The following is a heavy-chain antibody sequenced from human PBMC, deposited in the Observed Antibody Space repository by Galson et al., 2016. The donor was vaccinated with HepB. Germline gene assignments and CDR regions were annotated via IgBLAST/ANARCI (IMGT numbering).Heavy chain of an antibody. J-gene: IGHJ6*02. V-gene: IGHV3-15*01. Sequence: SLRLSCAASGFTFSNAWMSWVRQAPGKGLEWVGRIKSKTDGGKTDYAAPVKGRFSISRDDSKNPLYLQMNSLKTEDTAVYYCSYGMDVWGQGTTVTVSS. CDR3: SYGMDV. CDR2: IKSKTDGGKT. CDR1: GFTFSNAW.